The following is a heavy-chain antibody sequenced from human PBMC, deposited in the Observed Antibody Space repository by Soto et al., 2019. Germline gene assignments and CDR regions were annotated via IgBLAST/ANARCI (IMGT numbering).Heavy chain of an antibody. D-gene: IGHD1-1*01. CDR1: GYAFTTYG. Sequence: QVHLVQSGAEVKKPGASVKVSCQGSGYAFTTYGITWVRQAPGQGLEWMGWISAHNGNTNYAQKLQGRVTVTRDTSTSTAYMELRSLRYGDTAVYYCARGRYGDYWGQGARVTVSS. CDR3: ARGRYGDY. J-gene: IGHJ4*02. CDR2: ISAHNGNT. V-gene: IGHV1-18*01.